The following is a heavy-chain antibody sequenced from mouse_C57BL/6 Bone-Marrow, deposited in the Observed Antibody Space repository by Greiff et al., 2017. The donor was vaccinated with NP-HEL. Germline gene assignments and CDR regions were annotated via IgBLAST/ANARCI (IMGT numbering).Heavy chain of an antibody. CDR1: GYTFTDYY. J-gene: IGHJ4*01. Sequence: EVQLQQSGPELVKPGASVKISCKASGYTFTDYYMNWVKQSHGKSLEWIGDINPNNGGTSYNQKFKGKATLTVDKSSSTAYMELRSLTSEDSAVYYCARQRGYGYDIYAMDDWGQGTSVTVSS. CDR2: INPNNGGT. V-gene: IGHV1-26*01. D-gene: IGHD2-2*01. CDR3: ARQRGYGYDIYAMDD.